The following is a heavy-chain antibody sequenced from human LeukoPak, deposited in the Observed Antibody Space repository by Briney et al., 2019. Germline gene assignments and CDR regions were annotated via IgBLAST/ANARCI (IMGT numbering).Heavy chain of an antibody. CDR2: INHSGST. CDR1: GGSFSGYY. V-gene: IGHV4-34*01. CDR3: ARHSARSLPYYFDY. J-gene: IGHJ4*02. D-gene: IGHD1-26*01. Sequence: NPSETLSLTCAVYGGSFSGYYWSWIRQPPGEGLEWIGEINHSGSTNYNPSLKSRVTISVDTSKNQFSLKLSSVTAADTAVYYCARHSARSLPYYFDYWGQGTLVTVSS.